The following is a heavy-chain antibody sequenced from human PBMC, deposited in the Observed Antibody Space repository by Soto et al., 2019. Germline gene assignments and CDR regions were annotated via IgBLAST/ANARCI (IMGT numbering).Heavy chain of an antibody. V-gene: IGHV1-69*01. Sequence: QVQLVQSGAEVKKPGSSVKVSCKAPGGTFSSYAISCVRQAPVQGLEWMGGIIPIFVTANYAQKCQGRVTITADESTSTGYMELSSLRSEDTAVYYCARSQGGSSSLDIYYYYYYGMDVWGQGTTVTVSS. CDR2: IIPIFVTA. D-gene: IGHD2-15*01. CDR3: ARSQGGSSSLDIYYYYYYGMDV. J-gene: IGHJ6*02. CDR1: GGTFSSYA.